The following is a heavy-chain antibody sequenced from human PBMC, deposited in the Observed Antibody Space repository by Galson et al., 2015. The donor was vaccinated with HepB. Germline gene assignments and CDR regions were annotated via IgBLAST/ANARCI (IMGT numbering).Heavy chain of an antibody. Sequence: SLRLSCAASGFTFSSYGMHWVRQAPGKGLEWVAVISYDGSNKYYADSVKGRFTISRDNSKNTLYLQMNSLRAEDTAVYYCAKDGRGGSYSPSYFDYWGQGTLVTVSS. J-gene: IGHJ4*02. CDR3: AKDGRGGSYSPSYFDY. D-gene: IGHD1-26*01. CDR1: GFTFSSYG. CDR2: ISYDGSNK. V-gene: IGHV3-30*18.